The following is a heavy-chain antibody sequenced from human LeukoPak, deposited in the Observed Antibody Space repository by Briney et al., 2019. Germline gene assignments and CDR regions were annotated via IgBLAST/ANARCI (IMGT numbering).Heavy chain of an antibody. CDR2: IRYDGSNK. CDR1: GFTFSSYG. Sequence: GGSLRLSCAASGFTFSSYGMHWVRQAPGKGLEWVAFIRYDGSNKYYADSVKGRFTISRDNSKNTLYLQMNSLRAEDTAVYYCGRPYSGSWGVGAFNIWGQGTTVTVSS. D-gene: IGHD6-13*01. CDR3: GRPYSGSWGVGAFNI. V-gene: IGHV3-30*02. J-gene: IGHJ3*02.